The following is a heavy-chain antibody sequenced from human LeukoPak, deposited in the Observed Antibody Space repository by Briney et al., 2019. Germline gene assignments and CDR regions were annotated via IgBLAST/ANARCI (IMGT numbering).Heavy chain of an antibody. D-gene: IGHD3-3*01. CDR2: IYYSGST. CDR3: ASGRILEWLSFDY. V-gene: IGHV4-59*01. J-gene: IGHJ4*02. Sequence: SETLSLTCTVSGGSISSYYWSWIRQPPGKGLEWIGYIYYSGSTNYNPSLKSRVTISVDTSKNQFSLKLSSVTAADTAVYYCASGRILEWLSFDYWGQGTLVTVSS. CDR1: GGSISSYY.